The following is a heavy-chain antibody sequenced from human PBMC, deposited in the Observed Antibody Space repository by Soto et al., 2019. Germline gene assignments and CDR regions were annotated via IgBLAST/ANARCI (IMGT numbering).Heavy chain of an antibody. V-gene: IGHV4-61*01. D-gene: IGHD1-26*01. CDR3: ARDMGGSYYWAFDY. CDR1: GGSVSSGSYY. Sequence: PSETLSLTCTVSGGSVSSGSYYWSWIRQPPGKGLEWIGYIYYSGSANYNPSLKSRVTISVDTSKNQFSLKLSSVTAADTAVYYCARDMGGSYYWAFDYWGQGPLVTVSS. J-gene: IGHJ4*02. CDR2: IYYSGSA.